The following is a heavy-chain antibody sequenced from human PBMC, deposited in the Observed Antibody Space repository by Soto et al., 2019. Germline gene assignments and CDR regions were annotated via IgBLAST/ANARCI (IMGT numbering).Heavy chain of an antibody. Sequence: QVQLQESGPGLVKPSQTLSLTCTVSGGSISSGDYYWSWIRQPPGKGLEWIGYIYYSGSTYYNQSLKSRVTISVDTSKNQFSLKLSSVTAADTAVYYCARDVYDSSEGYYYGMDVWGQGTTVTVSS. CDR3: ARDVYDSSEGYYYGMDV. D-gene: IGHD3-22*01. V-gene: IGHV4-30-4*01. CDR1: GGSISSGDYY. J-gene: IGHJ6*02. CDR2: IYYSGST.